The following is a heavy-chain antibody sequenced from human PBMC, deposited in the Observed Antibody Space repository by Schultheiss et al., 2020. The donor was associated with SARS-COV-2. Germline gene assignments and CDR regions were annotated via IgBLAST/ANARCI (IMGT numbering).Heavy chain of an antibody. J-gene: IGHJ4*02. CDR1: GYSISSGYY. Sequence: GSLRLSCAVSGYSISSGYYWGWIRQSPGKGLEWIGYIYYSGSTYYNPSLKSRVTISVDTSKNQFSLKLSSVTAADTAVYYCARGQGRWLRFGFDYWGQGTLVTVSS. CDR3: ARGQGRWLRFGFDY. CDR2: IYYSGST. V-gene: IGHV4-38-2*01. D-gene: IGHD5-12*01.